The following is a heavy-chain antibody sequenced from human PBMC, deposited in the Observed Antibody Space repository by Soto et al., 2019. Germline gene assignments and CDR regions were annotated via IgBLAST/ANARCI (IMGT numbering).Heavy chain of an antibody. CDR1: GGSISSGGYY. CDR3: ESHRWELRRGAFDI. Sequence: TSETLSLTCTVSGGSISSGGYYWSWIRQHPGKGLEWIGYIYYSGSTYYNPSLKSRVTISVDTSKNQFSLKLSSVTAADTAVYYCESHRWELRRGAFDIWGQGTMVTVSS. J-gene: IGHJ3*02. CDR2: IYYSGST. V-gene: IGHV4-31*03. D-gene: IGHD1-26*01.